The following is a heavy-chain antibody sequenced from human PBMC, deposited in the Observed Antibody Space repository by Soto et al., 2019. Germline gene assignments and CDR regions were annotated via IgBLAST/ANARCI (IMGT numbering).Heavy chain of an antibody. V-gene: IGHV3-23*01. CDR3: AKDLTPIAVAGYYGMDV. D-gene: IGHD6-19*01. CDR1: GVTFSSYA. J-gene: IGHJ6*02. Sequence: GGSLRLSCAASGVTFSSYAMSWVRQAPGKGLEWVSAISGSGGSTYYADSVKGRFTISRDNSKNTLYLQMNSLRAEDTAVYYCAKDLTPIAVAGYYGMDVWGQGTTVTVSS. CDR2: ISGSGGST.